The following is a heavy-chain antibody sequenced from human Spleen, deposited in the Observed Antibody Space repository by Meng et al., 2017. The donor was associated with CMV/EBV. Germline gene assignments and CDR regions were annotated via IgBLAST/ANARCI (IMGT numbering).Heavy chain of an antibody. V-gene: IGHV3-23*01. D-gene: IGHD6-6*01. CDR2: IRGGGGTT. CDR1: GVIFISEA. CDR3: AKVSWYSTSSRDY. J-gene: IGHJ4*02. Sequence: AASGVIFISEAMSWVRRPTGEGLEGVSAIRGGGGTTYYADSVKGRFTISRDNSKNTLYLQMNSLRAEDTAVYYCAKVSWYSTSSRDYWGQGTLVTVSS.